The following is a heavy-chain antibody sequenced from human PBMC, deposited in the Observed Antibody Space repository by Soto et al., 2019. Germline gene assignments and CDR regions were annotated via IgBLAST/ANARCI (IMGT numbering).Heavy chain of an antibody. J-gene: IGHJ4*02. V-gene: IGHV4-59*02. CDR2: VYNSGST. CDR1: CGSVRSNY. CDR3: ARYRREAVAGYTLDN. D-gene: IGHD6-13*01. Sequence: SETLSLTCTVACGSVRSNYWTWLRQPPGKALEWLVYVYNSGSTNYNPSLKSRVTISEDTSKSQFSLKVNSMTAADTAVYYCARYRREAVAGYTLDNWGQGILVTVSS.